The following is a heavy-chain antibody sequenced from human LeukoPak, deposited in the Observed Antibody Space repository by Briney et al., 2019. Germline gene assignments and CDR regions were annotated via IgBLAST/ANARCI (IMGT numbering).Heavy chain of an antibody. D-gene: IGHD5-18*01. Sequence: QPGGSLRLSCTVSGFTVSSNSMSWVRQAPGKGLEWVSFIYSDNTHYSDSVKGRFTISRDNSKNTLYLQMNSLRAEDTAVYYCARFRTAMQLWKGYYFDYWGQGTLVTVSS. V-gene: IGHV3-53*01. J-gene: IGHJ4*02. CDR1: GFTVSSNS. CDR3: ARFRTAMQLWKGYYFDY. CDR2: IYSDNT.